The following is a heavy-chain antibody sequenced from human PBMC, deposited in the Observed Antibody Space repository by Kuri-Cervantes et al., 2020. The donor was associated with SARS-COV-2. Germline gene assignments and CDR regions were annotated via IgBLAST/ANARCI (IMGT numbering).Heavy chain of an antibody. CDR2: IKSKTDGGTT. D-gene: IGHD3-3*01. CDR1: GFTFSNAW. J-gene: IGHJ4*02. CDR3: TTRPLITIFGVVTVGGDYFDY. V-gene: IGHV3-15*01. Sequence: GGSLRLSCAVSGFTFSNAWMSWVRQAPGKGLEWVGRIKSKTDGGTTDYAAPVKGRFTISSDDSKHTLYLQMNSLKTEDTAVYYCTTRPLITIFGVVTVGGDYFDYWGQGTLVTVSS.